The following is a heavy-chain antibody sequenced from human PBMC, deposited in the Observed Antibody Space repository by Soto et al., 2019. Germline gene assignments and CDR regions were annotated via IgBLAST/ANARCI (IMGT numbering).Heavy chain of an antibody. Sequence: PSETLSLTCAVSGGYISSGGYSWSWIRQAPGKGLEWVSYISSSSSTIYYADSVKGRFTISRDNAKNSLYLQMNSLRAEDTAVYYCAREADYVNWFDPWGQGTLVTVSS. CDR1: GGYISSGGYS. D-gene: IGHD4-17*01. CDR2: ISSSSSTI. J-gene: IGHJ5*02. CDR3: AREADYVNWFDP. V-gene: IGHV3-11*04.